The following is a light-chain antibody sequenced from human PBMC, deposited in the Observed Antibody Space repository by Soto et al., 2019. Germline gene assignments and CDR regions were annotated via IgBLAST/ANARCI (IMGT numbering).Light chain of an antibody. CDR3: QQRSNWIT. V-gene: IGKV4-1*01. CDR2: DAS. CDR1: QSVLYSSNNKNY. J-gene: IGKJ5*01. Sequence: DLAMTSSPDSLSVSLGERATINCKSSQSVLYSSNNKNYLAWYQQKPGQAPRLLIYDASNRATGIPARFSGSGSGTDFTLTISSLEPEDFAVYYCQQRSNWITFGQGARLEIK.